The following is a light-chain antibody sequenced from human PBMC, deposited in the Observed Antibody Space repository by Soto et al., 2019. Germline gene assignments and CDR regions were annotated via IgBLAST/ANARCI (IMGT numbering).Light chain of an antibody. CDR2: DAS. CDR1: QSVSSN. V-gene: IGKV3-15*01. J-gene: IGKJ1*01. Sequence: EIVMTQSPATLSVSPGERATLSCRASQSVSSNLAWYQQKPGQAPRLLIYDASTRATGIPARFSGSGSGTEFTLTISSLQSEDLAVYYCQQYNKWPPWKFGQGTKVDIK. CDR3: QQYNKWPPWK.